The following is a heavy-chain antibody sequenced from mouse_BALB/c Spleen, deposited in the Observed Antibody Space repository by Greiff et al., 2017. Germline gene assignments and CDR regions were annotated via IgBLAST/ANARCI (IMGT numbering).Heavy chain of an antibody. V-gene: IGHV1-69*02. Sequence: VQLQQPGAELVKPGASVKLSCEASGYTFTSYWMHWVKQRPGQGLEWIGEIDPSDSYTNYNQKFKGKATLTVDKSSSTAYMQLSSLTSEDSAVYYCARQGKRAMDYWGQGTSVTVSS. CDR3: ARQGKRAMDY. CDR1: GYTFTSYW. D-gene: IGHD2-1*01. CDR2: IDPSDSYT. J-gene: IGHJ4*01.